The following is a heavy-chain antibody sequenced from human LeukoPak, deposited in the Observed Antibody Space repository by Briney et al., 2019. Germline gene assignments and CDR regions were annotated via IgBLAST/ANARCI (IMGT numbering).Heavy chain of an antibody. Sequence: SETLSLTCTVSGGSITSYYWSWIRQPPGKGLEWIGHFYYTGSTNYNPSLKSRVTISAETSRNQFSLRLNSVTAADTAVYYCARAPPDGGNSGLYYRGQGTLVTVSS. J-gene: IGHJ4*02. V-gene: IGHV4-59*12. CDR1: GGSITSYY. D-gene: IGHD4-23*01. CDR3: ARAPPDGGNSGLYY. CDR2: FYYTGST.